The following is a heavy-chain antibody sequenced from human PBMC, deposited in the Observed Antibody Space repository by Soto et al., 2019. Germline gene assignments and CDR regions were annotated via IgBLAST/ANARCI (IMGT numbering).Heavy chain of an antibody. V-gene: IGHV4-31*03. CDR3: ARVFGFVGMDV. J-gene: IGHJ6*02. CDR2: ISYSGST. Sequence: QVQLQESGPGLVKSSQTLSLTCTVSGDSISSDGYYWSWIRQHPGKGLEWIGYISYSGSTYNNPSLRSRVTKSVDTAKNQFSLKLSSVAAAGTDVYYCARVFGFVGMDVWCQGTTVTVSS. CDR1: GDSISSDGYY. D-gene: IGHD3-3*01.